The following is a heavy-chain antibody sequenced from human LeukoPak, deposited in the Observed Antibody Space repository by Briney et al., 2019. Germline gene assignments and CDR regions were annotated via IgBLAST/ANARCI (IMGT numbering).Heavy chain of an antibody. V-gene: IGHV5-51*01. CDR3: AITYGSGSYYPPGNYYYYGMDV. D-gene: IGHD3-10*01. CDR1: GYSFTSYW. CDR2: IYPGDSDT. Sequence: NAGESLKISCKGSGYSFTSYWIGWVRQMPGKGLEWMGIIYPGDSDTRYSPSFQGQVTISADKSISTAYLQWSSLKASDTAMYYCAITYGSGSYYPPGNYYYYGMDVWGQGTTVTVSS. J-gene: IGHJ6*02.